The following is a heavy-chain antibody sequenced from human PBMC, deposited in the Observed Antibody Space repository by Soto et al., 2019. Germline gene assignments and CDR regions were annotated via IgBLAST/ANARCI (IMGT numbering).Heavy chain of an antibody. CDR3: ARGPQWWLVQGTNWFDP. CDR2: IYYSGST. CDR1: GGSISSGDYY. D-gene: IGHD6-19*01. V-gene: IGHV4-30-4*02. Sequence: PSDTLSLTCTVSGGSISSGDYYWSWIRQPPGKGLEWIGYIYYSGSTYYNPSLKSRVTISVDTSKNQFSLKLSSVTAADTAVYYCARGPQWWLVQGTNWFDPWGQGTLVTVSS. J-gene: IGHJ5*02.